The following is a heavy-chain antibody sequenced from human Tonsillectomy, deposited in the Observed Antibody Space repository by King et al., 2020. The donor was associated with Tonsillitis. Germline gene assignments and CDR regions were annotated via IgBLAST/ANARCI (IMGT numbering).Heavy chain of an antibody. V-gene: IGHV1-2*02. J-gene: IGHJ1*01. D-gene: IGHD6-19*01. CDR3: ARGYSSGWSAEFFQH. Sequence: VQLVESGAEVKKPGASVKVSCKASGYTFTVYYMHWVRQAPAQGLEWMGWINPNSGGTKYAQKFLGRVTMTWDTSISTAYMEVSSLRSDDTAVYYCARGYSSGWSAEFFQHGGQGTLVTVSS. CDR2: INPNSGGT. CDR1: GYTFTVYY.